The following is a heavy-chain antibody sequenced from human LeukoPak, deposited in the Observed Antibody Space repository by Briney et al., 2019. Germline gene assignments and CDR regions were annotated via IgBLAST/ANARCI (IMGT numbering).Heavy chain of an antibody. CDR1: GGSISSGDYY. V-gene: IGHV4-30-4*01. Sequence: SETLSLTCTVSGGSISSGDYYWSWVRQPPGKGLGWIGYIFYSGSTYYNPSLKSRVTISVDTSKNQLSLKLSSVTAADTAVYYCARGRGYGMDVWGQGTTVTVSS. CDR2: IFYSGST. CDR3: ARGRGYGMDV. J-gene: IGHJ6*02.